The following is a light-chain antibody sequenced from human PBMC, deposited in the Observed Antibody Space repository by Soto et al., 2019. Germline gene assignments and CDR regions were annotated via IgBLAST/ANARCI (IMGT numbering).Light chain of an antibody. Sequence: EIVLTHSPGTLSLSPGERATLSCRASLTISDNYLAWYQQKAGQAPRLVIYGASSRATGIPDMFSASGSGTDFPLTISRLEPEDFAVYYCQQYSMAPLTFGQGTKVEVK. J-gene: IGKJ1*01. V-gene: IGKV3-20*01. CDR3: QQYSMAPLT. CDR2: GAS. CDR1: LTISDNY.